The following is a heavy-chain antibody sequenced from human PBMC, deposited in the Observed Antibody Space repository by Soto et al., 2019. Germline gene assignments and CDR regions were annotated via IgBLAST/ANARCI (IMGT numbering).Heavy chain of an antibody. CDR3: ARVPTWTYYYDSSGYGYGAFDI. Sequence: TSETLSLTCTVSGGSISSGDYYWSWIRQPPGKGLEWIGYIYYSGSTYYNPSLKSRVTISVDTSKNQFSLKLSSVTAADTAVYYCARVPTWTYYYDSSGYGYGAFDIWGQGTMVT. CDR2: IYYSGST. V-gene: IGHV4-30-4*01. J-gene: IGHJ3*02. D-gene: IGHD3-22*01. CDR1: GGSISSGDYY.